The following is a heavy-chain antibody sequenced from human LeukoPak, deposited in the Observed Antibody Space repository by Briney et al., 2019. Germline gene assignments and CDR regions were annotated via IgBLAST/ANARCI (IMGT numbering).Heavy chain of an antibody. J-gene: IGHJ6*03. V-gene: IGHV4-4*07. Sequence: PSETLSLTCTDSGGSIRSYYWSWIRQPAGKGLEWIGRIYTSGSTNYNPSLKSRVTMSVDTSKNQFSLKLSSVTAADTAVYYCARGHGPIGAYYYYYYMDVWGKGTTVTVSS. CDR2: IYTSGST. CDR3: ARGHGPIGAYYYYYYMDV. CDR1: GGSIRSYY. D-gene: IGHD2-8*01.